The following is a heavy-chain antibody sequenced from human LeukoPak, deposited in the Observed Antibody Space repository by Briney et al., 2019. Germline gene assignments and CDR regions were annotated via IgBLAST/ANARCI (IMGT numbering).Heavy chain of an antibody. Sequence: AGSLRLSCAAAGVTFISYSIRRGRQPPREGVEGGSYISSISSTIYYAASVKGRFTISRDNSMNMLYLHMNSLPPEDTALYYCAKVPETHCSGTSCYEGYFDYWGQGTLVTVSS. CDR3: AKVPETHCSGTSCYEGYFDY. CDR1: GVTFISYS. V-gene: IGHV3-48*01. D-gene: IGHD2-2*01. J-gene: IGHJ4*02. CDR2: ISSISSTI.